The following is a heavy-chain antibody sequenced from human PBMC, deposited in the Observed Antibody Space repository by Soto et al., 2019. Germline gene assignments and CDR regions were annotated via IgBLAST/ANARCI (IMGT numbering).Heavy chain of an antibody. CDR2: ISRSGDAT. D-gene: IGHD4-17*01. Sequence: EVQLLESGGGLVQPGGSVRLSCAASGFTFNNYAMAWVRQAPGRGLEWVSSISRSGDATYYSASVQGRFTISRDNSRNTLSLQMNSLRAEDMAVYFCTKDQDPGGDNYPPFDYWGRGTLFTVSS. CDR1: GFTFNNYA. V-gene: IGHV3-23*01. CDR3: TKDQDPGGDNYPPFDY. J-gene: IGHJ4*02.